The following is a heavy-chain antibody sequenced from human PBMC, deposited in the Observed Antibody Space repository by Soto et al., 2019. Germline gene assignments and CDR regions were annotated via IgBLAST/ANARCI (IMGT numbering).Heavy chain of an antibody. CDR1: GYTFTNYG. CDR2: INVYNGNT. CDR3: ARGVGSGSYYTQYNWFDP. Sequence: QVQLVQSGGEVKKPGASVKVSCKASGYTFTNYGISWVRQAPGQGLEWMGWINVYNGNTKYAQKVQGRVTMTTDTLTTTAYMELRSLRSDDTAVYYCARGVGSGSYYTQYNWFDPWGQGTLVTVSS. D-gene: IGHD3-10*01. J-gene: IGHJ5*02. V-gene: IGHV1-18*01.